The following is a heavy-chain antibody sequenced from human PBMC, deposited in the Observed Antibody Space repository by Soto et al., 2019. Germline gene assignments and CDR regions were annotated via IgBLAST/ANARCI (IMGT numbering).Heavy chain of an antibody. CDR1: GYTFTSYY. D-gene: IGHD3-9*01. CDR2: INPSGGST. V-gene: IGHV1-46*03. CDR3: ARVALGGGRRYFDWPGENWFDP. Sequence: ASVKVSCKASGYTFTSYYMHWVRQAPGQGLEWMGIINPSGGSTSYAQKFQGRVTMTRDTSTSTVYMELSSLRSEDTAVYYCARVALGGGRRYFDWPGENWFDPWGQGTLVTVSS. J-gene: IGHJ5*02.